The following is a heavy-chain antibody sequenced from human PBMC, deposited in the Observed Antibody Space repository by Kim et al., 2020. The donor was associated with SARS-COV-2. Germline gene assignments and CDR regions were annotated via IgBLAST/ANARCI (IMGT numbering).Heavy chain of an antibody. J-gene: IGHJ4*01. V-gene: IGHV4-61*01. D-gene: IGHD3-10*01. CDR2: IYYSGST. CDR1: GGSVTSGSYY. Sequence: SETLSLTCTVSGGSVTSGSYYWSWIRQPPGKGLEWIGYIYYSGSTNHNPSLKSRVTISVDTSKNQFSLKLSSVTAADTAVYYCARGYAVRGIIINDYWG. CDR3: ARGYAVRGIIINDY.